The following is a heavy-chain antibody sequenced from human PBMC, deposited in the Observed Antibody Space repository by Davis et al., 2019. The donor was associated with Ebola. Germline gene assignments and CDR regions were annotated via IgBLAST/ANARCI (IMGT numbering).Heavy chain of an antibody. J-gene: IGHJ4*02. CDR1: GFTFSSYS. CDR3: ARELGCSGSSCYDIDY. D-gene: IGHD2-15*01. CDR2: IDRTSSYI. V-gene: IGHV3-21*06. Sequence: PGGSLRLSCAASGFTFSSYSMNWVRQAPGKGLEWVSSIDRTSSYIYYADSVKGRFTISRDNAKNSLYLQMSSLRAEDTAVYYCARELGCSGSSCYDIDYWGQGTLVTVSS.